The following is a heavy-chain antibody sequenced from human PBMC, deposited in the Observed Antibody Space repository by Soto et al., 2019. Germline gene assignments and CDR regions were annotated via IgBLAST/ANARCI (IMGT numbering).Heavy chain of an antibody. J-gene: IGHJ3*02. CDR3: AADTSDRWEPPGTI. CDR2: IVVGSGNT. CDR1: GFTFTSSA. V-gene: IGHV1-58*01. Sequence: VASVKVSCKASGFTFTSSAVQWVRQALGQRLEWIGWIVVGSGNTNYAQKFQERVTITRDMSTSTAYMELSSLRSEDTAVYYCAADTSDRWEPPGTIWGQGTMVTVSS. D-gene: IGHD1-26*01.